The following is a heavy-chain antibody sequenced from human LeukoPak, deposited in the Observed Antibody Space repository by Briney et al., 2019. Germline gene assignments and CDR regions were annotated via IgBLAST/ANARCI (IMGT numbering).Heavy chain of an antibody. CDR1: GGSISSYY. Sequence: MPSETLSLTCTVSGGSISSYYWSWIRQPPGKGLEWIGYIYYSGSTNYNPSLKSRVTISVDTSKNQFSLKLNSVTAADTAVYYCARGRSPGLRYFDLGHWGQGTLVTVSS. CDR3: ARGRSPGLRYFDLGH. J-gene: IGHJ4*02. V-gene: IGHV4-59*01. D-gene: IGHD3-9*01. CDR2: IYYSGST.